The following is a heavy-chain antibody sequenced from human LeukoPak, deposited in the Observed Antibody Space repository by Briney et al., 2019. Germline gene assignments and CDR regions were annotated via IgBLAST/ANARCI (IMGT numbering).Heavy chain of an antibody. CDR1: GFAFRSSG. CDR2: ISYDGTNK. V-gene: IGHV3-30*03. CDR3: ARVATGTYDY. Sequence: GGSLRLSCAASGFAFRSSGMHWVRQASGKGLDWEAVISYDGTNKFYSDSVKGRFTISRDNSKNTLYLQMNSLRAEDTAVYYCARVATGTYDYWGQGTLVTVSS. J-gene: IGHJ4*02. D-gene: IGHD5-12*01.